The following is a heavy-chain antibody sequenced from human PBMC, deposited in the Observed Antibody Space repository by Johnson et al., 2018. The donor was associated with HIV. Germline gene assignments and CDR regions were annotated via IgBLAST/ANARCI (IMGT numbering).Heavy chain of an antibody. Sequence: VQLVESGGGLVQPGGSLRLSCAASGFTFSTYWMHWVRQAPGKGLVWISRISGSGGSTYYADSVKGRFTIAIDNSKNTLYLQMNSLKIEDTAVYYCTPMDFGPQYCCLEDTFDIWGQGTMVTVSS. J-gene: IGHJ3*02. V-gene: IGHV3-23*04. CDR3: TPMDFGPQYCCLEDTFDI. CDR1: GFTFSTYW. D-gene: IGHD2-15*01. CDR2: ISGSGGST.